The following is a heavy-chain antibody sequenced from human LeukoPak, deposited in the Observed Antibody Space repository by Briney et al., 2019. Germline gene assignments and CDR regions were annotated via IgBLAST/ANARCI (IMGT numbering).Heavy chain of an antibody. J-gene: IGHJ4*02. CDR3: ASPGGGPTYYDFWGGYYRFDH. D-gene: IGHD3-3*01. CDR2: INHSGST. Sequence: PSETLSLTCAVYGGSFSGYYWSWIRQPPGKGLEWIGEINHSGSTNYNPSLKSRVTISVDTSKNHFSLKLSSVTAADAAVYYCASPGGGPTYYDFWGGYYRFDHWGQGTLVTVSS. CDR1: GGSFSGYY. V-gene: IGHV4-34*01.